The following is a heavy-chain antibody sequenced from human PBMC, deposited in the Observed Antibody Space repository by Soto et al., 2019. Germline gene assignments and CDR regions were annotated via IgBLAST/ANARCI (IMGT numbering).Heavy chain of an antibody. CDR1: GFNFEDYG. CDR3: GKGIPPEQ. J-gene: IGHJ4*02. D-gene: IGHD2-21*01. V-gene: IGHV3-9*01. CDR2: ISWNSEDT. Sequence: EVQLVESGGGLVQPGRSLRLSCRDSGFNFEDYGMHWVRQAPGKGLEWVSSISWNSEDTGYADSVRGRFTTSRDNAKNSLYLEMNGLRPEDTALYFCGKGIPPEQWGQGTQVTVSS.